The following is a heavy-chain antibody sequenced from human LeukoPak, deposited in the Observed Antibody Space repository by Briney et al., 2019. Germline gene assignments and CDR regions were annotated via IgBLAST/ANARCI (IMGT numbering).Heavy chain of an antibody. CDR1: GCSISRYY. CDR2: IFYSGST. J-gene: IGHJ3*02. V-gene: IGHV4-59*08. D-gene: IGHD6-19*01. CDR3: ARPYNSGWYGAFDI. Sequence: SETLSLTCTVSGCSISRYYWSWIRQPPGKGLEWIAYIFYSGSTNYNPSLKSRVTIPGDTSKNQFSLRLSSVTAADTAVYYCARPYNSGWYGAFDIWGQGTMVTVSS.